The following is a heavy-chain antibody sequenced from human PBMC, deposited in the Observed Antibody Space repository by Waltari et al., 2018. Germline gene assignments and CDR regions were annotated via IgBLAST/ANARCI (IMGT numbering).Heavy chain of an antibody. CDR2: IRFTVSGP. D-gene: IGHD6-13*01. Sequence: EVQLLESGGGLVQPGGSLRLSCAASGFTFSSYAMSWVRQAPGKGLEWVSGIRFTVSGPYYADSVKGRFTTSRDNSKNTLYLQMNSLRAEDTALYYCAKTYASTWYFDPWGQGTLVTVSS. J-gene: IGHJ5*02. V-gene: IGHV3-23*01. CDR1: GFTFSSYA. CDR3: AKTYASTWYFDP.